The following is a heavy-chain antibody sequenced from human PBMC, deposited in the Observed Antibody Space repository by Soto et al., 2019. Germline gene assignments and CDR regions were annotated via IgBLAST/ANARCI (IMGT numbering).Heavy chain of an antibody. CDR2: TYYRSKWYN. CDR3: ARVVGDNFWWFDF. Sequence: SFTDIGTTSWGEIFWNSVAWVSFRQNLSRGLEWLGRTYYRSKWYNDYAVSVKSRITINPDTPKNQFSLQLNSVTPEDTAVYHCARVVGDNFWWFDFWGQGTLDTV. J-gene: IGHJ5*01. CDR1: WGEIFWNSVA. D-gene: IGHD3-16*01. V-gene: IGHV6-1*01.